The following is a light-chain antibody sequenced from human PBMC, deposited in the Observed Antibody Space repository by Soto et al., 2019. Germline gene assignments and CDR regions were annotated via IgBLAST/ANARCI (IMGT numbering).Light chain of an antibody. CDR2: WAS. J-gene: IGKJ4*01. V-gene: IGKV4-1*01. CDR1: QSVLDSPDNKNY. CDR3: QQYYSFPLS. Sequence: IVMTQSPESLAVSLGERTTINCRSSQSVLDSPDNKNYLAWYQRKPGQPPKLLIYWASTRESGVPDRFSGSGSGTEFTLTISGLQAEDVAVYYCQQYYSFPLSFGGGTKVEIK.